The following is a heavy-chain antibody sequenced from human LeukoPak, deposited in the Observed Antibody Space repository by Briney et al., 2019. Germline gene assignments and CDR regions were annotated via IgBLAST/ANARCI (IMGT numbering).Heavy chain of an antibody. J-gene: IGHJ4*02. CDR1: GGTFSSYA. V-gene: IGHV1-18*01. CDR2: ISAYNGNT. Sequence: ASVKVSCKASGGTFSSYAISWVRQAPGQGLEWMGWISAYNGNTNYAQKLQGRVTMTTDTSTSTAYMELRSLRSDDTAVYYCAREDYGGNLIDYWGQGTLVTVSS. D-gene: IGHD4-23*01. CDR3: AREDYGGNLIDY.